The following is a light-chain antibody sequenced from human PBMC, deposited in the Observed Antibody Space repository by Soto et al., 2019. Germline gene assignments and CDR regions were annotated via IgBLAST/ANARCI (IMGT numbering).Light chain of an antibody. CDR2: AAS. J-gene: IGKJ5*01. V-gene: IGKV1-9*01. CDR1: QVISTS. CDR3: QQLFDSPIT. Sequence: DIPLTQSPSFLSPSIGESVTITCRASQVISTSLAWYQVKPGKAPKLLIYAASTLESGVPSRFSATVSWTAFSLTITSLQPEDFATYYCQQLFDSPITFGQGTRLEIK.